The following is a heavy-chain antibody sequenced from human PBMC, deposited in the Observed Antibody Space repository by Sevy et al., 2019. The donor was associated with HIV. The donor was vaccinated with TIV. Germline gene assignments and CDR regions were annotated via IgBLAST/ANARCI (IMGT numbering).Heavy chain of an antibody. CDR2: IRSDGTP. J-gene: IGHJ4*02. CDR1: GFTFSDFP. V-gene: IGHV3-48*01. Sequence: GGSLILSCAGSGFTFSDFPMNWVRQAPGKGLEWISNIRSDGTPYYADSVKGRFTISRDNAKDSLYLQMSSLRAEDTAVYYCVRDLFAAFDYWGQGTLVTVSS. CDR3: VRDLFAAFDY. D-gene: IGHD2-15*01.